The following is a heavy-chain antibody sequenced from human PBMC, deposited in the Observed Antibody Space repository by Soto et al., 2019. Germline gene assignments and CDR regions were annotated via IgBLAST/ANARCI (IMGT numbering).Heavy chain of an antibody. J-gene: IGHJ4*02. CDR1: GFTSSSFA. V-gene: IGHV3-23*01. D-gene: IGHD4-17*01. CDR2: ISSSGGST. CDR3: AKESTVKVDY. Sequence: PGGSLRLSCAASGFTSSSFAMNWVRQAPGKGLEWVSGISSSGGSTYYADSVKGRFTISRDNSKNTLYLQMNSLRAEDTAVYYCAKESTVKVDYWGQGTLVTVSS.